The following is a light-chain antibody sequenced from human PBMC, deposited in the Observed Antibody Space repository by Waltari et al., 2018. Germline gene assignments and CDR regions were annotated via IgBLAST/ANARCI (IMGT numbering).Light chain of an antibody. CDR1: NSNIGSNT. J-gene: IGLJ3*02. V-gene: IGLV1-44*01. CDR3: AAWDDSLSGRV. Sequence: QSVLTQPPSASGTPGQGVTISCSGSNSNIGSNTVSWYQQFPGTAPQLLTHTDTQRPSGVPDRFSGSKSGTSASLAISGLQSEDEAHYFCAAWDDSLSGRVFGGGTKVTVI. CDR2: TDT.